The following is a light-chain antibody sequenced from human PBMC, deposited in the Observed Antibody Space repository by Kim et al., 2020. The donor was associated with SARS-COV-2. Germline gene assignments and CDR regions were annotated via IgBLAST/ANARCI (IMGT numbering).Light chain of an antibody. Sequence: QSALTQPPSASGSPGQSVTISCSGISSDVGDYPYVSWYQQHPGKAPTLIIYEVKYRPSGVPDRFSGSKSGNTASLTVSGLQAEDEADYYCSSSAGSNNLVFGGGTQLTVL. CDR2: EVK. V-gene: IGLV2-8*01. CDR3: SSSAGSNNLV. J-gene: IGLJ3*02. CDR1: SSDVGDYPY.